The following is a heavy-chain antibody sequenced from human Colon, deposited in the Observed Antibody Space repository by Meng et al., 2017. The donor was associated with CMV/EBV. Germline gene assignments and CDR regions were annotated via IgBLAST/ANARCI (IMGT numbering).Heavy chain of an antibody. CDR1: GFIFRRYW. V-gene: IGHV3-7*01. Sequence: LSLTCAASGFIFRRYWMTWVRQAPGRGLEWVANIKEDGSEKYYVDSVKGRFIISRDNGKNSLYLQMNRLRAEDTATYYCARDPTVFGPGEYGMDVWGQGTTVTVSS. J-gene: IGHJ6*02. CDR3: ARDPTVFGPGEYGMDV. D-gene: IGHD3/OR15-3a*01. CDR2: IKEDGSEK.